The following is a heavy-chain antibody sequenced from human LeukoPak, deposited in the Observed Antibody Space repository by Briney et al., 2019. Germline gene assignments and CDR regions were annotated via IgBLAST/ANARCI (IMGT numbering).Heavy chain of an antibody. J-gene: IGHJ1*01. Sequence: PGGSLRLSCVASGFTFSSYWMSWVRQAPGKGLEWVAKIKQDGSEKYYVDSVKGRFIISRDNGKNSLYLQMNSLTAEDTAVYFCARDPKTRSYYDSSGYSGAFHHWGQGTLVTVSS. CDR3: ARDPKTRSYYDSSGYSGAFHH. CDR1: GFTFSSYW. V-gene: IGHV3-7*01. CDR2: IKQDGSEK. D-gene: IGHD3-22*01.